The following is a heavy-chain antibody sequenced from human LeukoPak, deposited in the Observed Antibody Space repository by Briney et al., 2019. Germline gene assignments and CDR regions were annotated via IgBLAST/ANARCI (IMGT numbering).Heavy chain of an antibody. V-gene: IGHV3-74*01. D-gene: IGHD6-13*01. CDR3: GTDRAAAGHA. CDR2: INSDGSST. J-gene: IGHJ4*02. CDR1: GFTFSSYW. Sequence: PGGSLRLSCAASGFTFSSYWMHWVRQAPGKGLVWVSRINSDGSSTTYADSVKGRFTISRDNAKNTVYLQMNSLRAEDTAVYYCGTDRAAAGHAWGQGTLVTVSS.